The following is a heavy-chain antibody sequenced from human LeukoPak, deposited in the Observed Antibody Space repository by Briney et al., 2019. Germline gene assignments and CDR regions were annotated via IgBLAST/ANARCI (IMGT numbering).Heavy chain of an antibody. D-gene: IGHD6-19*01. Sequence: ASVKVSFKASGYTFTSYGISWVRQAPGQGLEWMGWISAYNGNTNYAQKLQGRVTVTTDTSTSTAYMELRSLRSDDTAVYYCARDYWGIAVAGTYYYYYGMDVWGQGTTVTVSS. CDR1: GYTFTSYG. CDR2: ISAYNGNT. CDR3: ARDYWGIAVAGTYYYYYGMDV. J-gene: IGHJ6*02. V-gene: IGHV1-18*01.